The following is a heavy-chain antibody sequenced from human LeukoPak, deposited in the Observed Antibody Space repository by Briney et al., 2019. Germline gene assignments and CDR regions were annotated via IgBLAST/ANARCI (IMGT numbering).Heavy chain of an antibody. J-gene: IGHJ4*02. V-gene: IGHV3-23*01. D-gene: IGHD6-6*01. CDR3: ARDKGTSYLSSFDY. CDR1: GITFSSDA. Sequence: GGSLRLSCAASGITFSSDAMTWVRQAPGKGLEWVSSINGGTTLYAGSVKGRFTISRDNSKNTLYLQMNSLRAADTAVYYCARDKGTSYLSSFDYWGQGTLVTVSS. CDR2: INGGTT.